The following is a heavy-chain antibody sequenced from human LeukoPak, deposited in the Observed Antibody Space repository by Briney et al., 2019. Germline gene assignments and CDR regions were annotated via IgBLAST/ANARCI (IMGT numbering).Heavy chain of an antibody. CDR1: GGSISSYY. J-gene: IGHJ5*02. Sequence: SETLSLTCTVSGGSISSYYWSWIRQPPGKGLEWIGEINHSGSTNYNPSLKSRVTISVDTSKNQFSLKLSSVTAADTAVYYCARHLLVHSWFDPWGQGTLVTVSS. V-gene: IGHV4-34*01. CDR3: ARHLLVHSWFDP. CDR2: INHSGST.